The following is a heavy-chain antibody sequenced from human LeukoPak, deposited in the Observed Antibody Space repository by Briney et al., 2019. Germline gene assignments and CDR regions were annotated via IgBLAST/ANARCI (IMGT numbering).Heavy chain of an antibody. CDR1: GFTFSSYS. Sequence: GGSLRLSCAASGFTFSSYSMNWVRQAPGKGLEWVSYISSSSNTIYYADSVKGRFTISRDNAKNSLYLQMNSLRAEDTAVYYCARAYYDSWSGYSEYYFAYWGQGTLVTVSS. CDR2: ISSSSNTI. D-gene: IGHD3-3*01. CDR3: ARAYYDSWSGYSEYYFAY. J-gene: IGHJ4*02. V-gene: IGHV3-48*01.